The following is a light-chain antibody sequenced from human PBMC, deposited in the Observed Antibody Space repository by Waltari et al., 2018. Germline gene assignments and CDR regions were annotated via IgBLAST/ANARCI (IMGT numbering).Light chain of an antibody. Sequence: DIVMTQSPDSLAVSLGERATINCKSSPSVLYSSNNKNYLAWYQQKPGQPPKLLIYWASTRESGVPDRFSGSGFGTHFTLTISSLQAEDVAIYYCQQYYTTPRTFGQGTKVEIK. CDR1: PSVLYSSNNKNY. CDR2: WAS. CDR3: QQYYTTPRT. J-gene: IGKJ1*01. V-gene: IGKV4-1*01.